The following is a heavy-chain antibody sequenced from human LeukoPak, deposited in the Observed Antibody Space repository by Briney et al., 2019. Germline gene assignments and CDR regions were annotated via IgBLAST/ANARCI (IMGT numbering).Heavy chain of an antibody. CDR3: VRDGFRGYSSSWPSPDY. J-gene: IGHJ4*02. D-gene: IGHD6-13*01. Sequence: GASVKVSCKASGYTFTGYYMHWLRQAPGQGLEWMGWISAYNGNTNYAQKLQGRVTMTTDTSTSTAYMELRSLRSDDTAVYYCVRDGFRGYSSSWPSPDYWGQGTLVTVSS. V-gene: IGHV1-18*04. CDR1: GYTFTGYY. CDR2: ISAYNGNT.